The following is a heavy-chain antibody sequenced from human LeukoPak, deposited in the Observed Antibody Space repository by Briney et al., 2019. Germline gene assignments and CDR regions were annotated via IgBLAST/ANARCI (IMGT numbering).Heavy chain of an antibody. V-gene: IGHV4-59*01. CDR1: GGSISSYY. D-gene: IGHD3-3*01. Sequence: SETLSLTCTVSGGSISSYYWSWIRQPPGKRLEWIGYIYYSGSTNYNPSLKSRVTISVDTSKNQFSLKLSSVTAADTAVYYCARVQDQGYDFWSGYLYYYYMDVWGKGTTVTVSS. CDR3: ARVQDQGYDFWSGYLYYYYMDV. J-gene: IGHJ6*03. CDR2: IYYSGST.